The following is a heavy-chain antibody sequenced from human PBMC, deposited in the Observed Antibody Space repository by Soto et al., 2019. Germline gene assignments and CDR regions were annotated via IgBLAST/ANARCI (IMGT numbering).Heavy chain of an antibody. V-gene: IGHV4-34*01. CDR2: INHSGST. CDR1: GGSFSGYY. Sequence: QVQLQQWGAGLLKPSETLSLTCAVYGGSFSGYYWSWIRQTPGKGLEWIGEINHSGSTNYNPSLKSRVTISVDTSKNQFSLKLSSVTAADTAVYYCARGLQWLVRYCWFDPWGQGTLVTVSS. CDR3: ARGLQWLVRYCWFDP. D-gene: IGHD6-19*01. J-gene: IGHJ5*02.